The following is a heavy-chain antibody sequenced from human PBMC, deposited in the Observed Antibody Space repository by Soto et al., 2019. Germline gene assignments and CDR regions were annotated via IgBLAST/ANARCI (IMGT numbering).Heavy chain of an antibody. CDR2: ISAYNGNT. J-gene: IGHJ4*02. Sequence: QVQLVQSGAEVKKPGASVKVSCKASGYTFASYAISWMRKATGQGLEWMGWISAYNGNTNYAQKLQGRVTMTTATPQSAAYMELGSQRCIDTAVYCFEIEHPPPDYWGKGTLVTVSS. CDR1: GYTFASYA. V-gene: IGHV1-18*01. CDR3: EIEHPPPDY.